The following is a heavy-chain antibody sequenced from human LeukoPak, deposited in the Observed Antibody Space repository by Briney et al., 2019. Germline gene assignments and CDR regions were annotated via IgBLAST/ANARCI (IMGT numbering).Heavy chain of an antibody. CDR2: ISYDGSKK. CDR3: AKDRERSPNYYDASGYFDY. D-gene: IGHD3-22*01. Sequence: GGSLRLSCAASGFSFRNYGMHWVRQAPGKGLEWVAIISYDGSKKDYVDSVMGRFTISRDNPRNTLYLQMNSLRADDTAIYYCAKDRERSPNYYDASGYFDYWGQGTLVTVSS. V-gene: IGHV3-30*18. J-gene: IGHJ4*02. CDR1: GFSFRNYG.